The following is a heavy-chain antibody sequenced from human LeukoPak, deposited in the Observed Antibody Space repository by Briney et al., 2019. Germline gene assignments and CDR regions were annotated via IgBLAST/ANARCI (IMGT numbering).Heavy chain of an antibody. CDR1: GFSFRNYW. V-gene: IGHV3-7*05. D-gene: IGHD4-11*01. J-gene: IGHJ6*02. CDR3: ATGGTTVTTSGMDV. Sequence: PGGSLRLSCAASGFSFRNYWMSWVRQAPGKGLEWVANIKLDGSEKYYVDSVKGRFTIARDNAKNSLYLQMNSPRVEDTALYYCATGGTTVTTSGMDVWGQGTTVTVSS. CDR2: IKLDGSEK.